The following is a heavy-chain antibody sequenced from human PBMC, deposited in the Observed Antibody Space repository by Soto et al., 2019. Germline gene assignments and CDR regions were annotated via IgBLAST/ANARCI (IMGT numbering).Heavy chain of an antibody. V-gene: IGHV4-31*03. J-gene: IGHJ4*02. CDR2: IYSRRNT. D-gene: IGHD1-26*01. CDR1: GGSINSGLCY. Sequence: QVQLQESGPGLVKPSQTLSLTCTVSGGSINSGLCYWIWMRQYPGKGLEWIGYIYSRRNTYYNPPLKRRLPIVVDTSKNQFSLKRRSVAAPDTAVYYCARASSGSYCVLEYWGQGSLVTVSS. CDR3: ARASSGSYCVLEY.